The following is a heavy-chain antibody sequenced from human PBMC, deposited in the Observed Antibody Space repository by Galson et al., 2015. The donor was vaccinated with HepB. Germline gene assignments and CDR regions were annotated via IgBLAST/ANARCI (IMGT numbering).Heavy chain of an antibody. V-gene: IGHV1-18*01. Sequence: SCKASGYTFTSYGISWLRQAPGQGLEWMGWISAYNGNTNYAQKLQGRVTMTTDTSTSTAYMELRSLRSDDTAVYYCARVLCSGGSCYSLWFFDLWGRGTLVTVSP. CDR3: ARVLCSGGSCYSLWFFDL. D-gene: IGHD2-15*01. CDR2: ISAYNGNT. CDR1: GYTFTSYG. J-gene: IGHJ2*01.